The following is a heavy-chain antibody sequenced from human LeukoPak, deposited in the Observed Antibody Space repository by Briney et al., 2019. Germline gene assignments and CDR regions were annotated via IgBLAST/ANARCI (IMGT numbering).Heavy chain of an antibody. CDR3: ARHPYGVLDY. CDR1: GFTVSSNY. V-gene: IGHV3-11*04. CDR2: ISSSGSTI. J-gene: IGHJ4*02. Sequence: GGSLRLSCAASGFTVSSNYMSWIRQAPGKGLEWVSYISSSGSTIYYADSVKGRFTISRDNAENSLYLQMNSLRAEDTAVYYCARHPYGVLDYWGQGTLVTVSS. D-gene: IGHD4-17*01.